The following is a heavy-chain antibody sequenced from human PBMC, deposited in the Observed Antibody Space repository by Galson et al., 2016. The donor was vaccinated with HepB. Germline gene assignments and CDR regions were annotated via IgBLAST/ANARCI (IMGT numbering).Heavy chain of an antibody. V-gene: IGHV3-30*18. CDR1: KFRFSAYG. D-gene: IGHD5-18*01. CDR3: AKHTYIYASATFSGFDS. Sequence: SLRLSCVASKFRFSAYGMHWVRQAPGKGLEWVAVISYDGSNKYYADSVKGRFTISRDNSKNTLHLQMDGLKAEDTAIYYCAKHTYIYASATFSGFDSWGQGTLGTVSS. J-gene: IGHJ4*02. CDR2: ISYDGSNK.